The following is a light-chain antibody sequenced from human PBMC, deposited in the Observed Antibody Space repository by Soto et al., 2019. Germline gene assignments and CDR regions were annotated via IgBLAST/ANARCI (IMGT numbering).Light chain of an antibody. CDR2: DAS. V-gene: IGKV1-17*03. CDR3: LQHNSYPPT. Sequence: DIQMTQSPSAMSSSVGDRVTITCRASQGISNYLAWFQQKPGKVPKRLIYDASSLQSGVPSRFSGSGSGTEFPLTISRLQPEYFATYYWLQHNSYPPTFGQGTRLEIK. CDR1: QGISNY. J-gene: IGKJ5*01.